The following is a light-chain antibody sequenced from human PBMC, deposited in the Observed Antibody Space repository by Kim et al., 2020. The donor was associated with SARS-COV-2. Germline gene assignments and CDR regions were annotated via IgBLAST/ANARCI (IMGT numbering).Light chain of an antibody. CDR2: RNN. CDR1: SSNIGSNY. Sequence: VTSSCSGSSSNIGSNYVYWYQQRPGTAPKLLIYRNNQRPSGVPDRFSGSKSGTSASLAISGLRSEDEADYYCAAWDDSLSGPNWVFGGGTQLTVL. CDR3: AAWDDSLSGPNWV. V-gene: IGLV1-47*01. J-gene: IGLJ3*02.